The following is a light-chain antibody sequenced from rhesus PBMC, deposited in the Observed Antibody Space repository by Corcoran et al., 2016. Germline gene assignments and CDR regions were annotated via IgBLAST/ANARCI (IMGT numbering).Light chain of an antibody. CDR1: QGISSY. CDR3: LQHNDYPYS. Sequence: IQMTQSPSSLSASVGDTVTITCRASQGISSYLNWFKQKPGKAPKPLIYAASSLESGVPSRFSGQGSGTEFTLTISNLQPGDFATYYCLQHNDYPYSFGQGTKVEIK. V-gene: IGKV1-28*02. CDR2: AAS. J-gene: IGKJ2*01.